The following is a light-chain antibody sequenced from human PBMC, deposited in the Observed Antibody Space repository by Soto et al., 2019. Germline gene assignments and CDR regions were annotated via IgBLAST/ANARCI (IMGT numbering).Light chain of an antibody. J-gene: IGLJ1*01. V-gene: IGLV2-14*01. CDR1: SSDVGAYNY. Sequence: QSALTQPASVSGSPGQSITISCTGTSSDVGAYNYVSWYQQHPGKAPKLMIYDVTNRPSGVSNRFSGSKSGNTASLTISGLQAEDVADYYCSSYTSSSTLRGVFGTGTKVTVL. CDR3: SSYTSSSTLRGV. CDR2: DVT.